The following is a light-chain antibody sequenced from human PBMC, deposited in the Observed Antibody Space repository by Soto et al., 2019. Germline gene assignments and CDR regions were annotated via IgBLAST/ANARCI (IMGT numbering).Light chain of an antibody. V-gene: IGLV1-40*01. CDR1: SSNIGAGYD. J-gene: IGLJ3*02. CDR3: QSYESSLSAWV. Sequence: QSVLTQPPSVSGAPGQRVTISCTGSSSNIGAGYDVHWYQQLPGTAPKLLIYGNSNRPSAVPDRFSGSKSGTSASLAITGLQAEDEADYYCQSYESSLSAWVFGGGTQLTVL. CDR2: GNS.